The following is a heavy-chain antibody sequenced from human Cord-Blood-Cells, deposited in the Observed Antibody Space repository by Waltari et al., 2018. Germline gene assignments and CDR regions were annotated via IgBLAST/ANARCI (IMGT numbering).Heavy chain of an antibody. CDR2: MNPNSGNT. CDR1: GYTFTSSV. CDR3: ARGWGGGSYYYYYYMDV. Sequence: QVQLVQSGAEVKKPGASVKVSCKASGYTFTSSVINWVRQATGQGLEWMGWMNPNSGNTGYAQKFQGRVTITRNTSISTAYMELSSLRSEDTAVYYCARGWGGGSYYYYYYMDVWGKGTTVTVSS. D-gene: IGHD1-26*01. J-gene: IGHJ6*03. V-gene: IGHV1-8*03.